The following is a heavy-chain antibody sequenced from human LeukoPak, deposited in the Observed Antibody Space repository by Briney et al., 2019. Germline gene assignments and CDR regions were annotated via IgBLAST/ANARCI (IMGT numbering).Heavy chain of an antibody. D-gene: IGHD6-13*01. CDR3: ARNGRQQPFDY. Sequence: SETLSLTCTVSGGSISSGSYYCSWIRQPAGKGLEWIGRIYTSGSTTYNPSLRSRVTISLDTSKNQFSLKLSSVTAADTAVYYCARNGRQQPFDYWGQGTLVTVSS. J-gene: IGHJ4*02. CDR1: GGSISSGSYY. V-gene: IGHV4-61*02. CDR2: IYTSGST.